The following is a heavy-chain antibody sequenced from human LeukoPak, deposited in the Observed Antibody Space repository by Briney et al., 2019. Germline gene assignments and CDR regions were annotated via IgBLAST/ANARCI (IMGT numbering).Heavy chain of an antibody. J-gene: IGHJ4*02. CDR3: ARVAMTWGIDY. V-gene: IGHV4-30-4*01. CDR2: MYYSERT. D-gene: IGHD5-18*01. Sequence: SETLSLTCTVSGGSISSGDYYWSWIRQPPGKGLEWIGYMYYSERTYYNPSLKSRVTISVDTSKNQFSLKLSSVTAADTAVYYCARVAMTWGIDYWGQGTLVTVSS. CDR1: GGSISSGDYY.